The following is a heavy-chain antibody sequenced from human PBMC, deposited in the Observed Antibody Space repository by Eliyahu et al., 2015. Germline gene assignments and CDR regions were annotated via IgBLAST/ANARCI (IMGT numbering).Heavy chain of an antibody. CDR3: ARDTYYYDSSGYYMYYFDY. D-gene: IGHD3-22*01. CDR1: GFXFXSXX. J-gene: IGHJ4*02. V-gene: IGHV3-21*06. Sequence: EVQLVESGGGLVKPGXSLRLSCAASGFXFXSXXXXGVRQAPGKGLEWVSSISSSSSYIYYADSVKGRLTISRDNAKNSLYLQMNSLRAEDTAVYYCARDTYYYDSSGYYMYYFDYWGQGTLVTVSS. CDR2: ISSSSSYI.